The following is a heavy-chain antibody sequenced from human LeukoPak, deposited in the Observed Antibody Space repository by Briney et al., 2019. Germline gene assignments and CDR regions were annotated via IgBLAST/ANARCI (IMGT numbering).Heavy chain of an antibody. J-gene: IGHJ4*02. CDR3: ARDRDSSKIDY. V-gene: IGHV3-21*01. CDR2: ISSSSSYI. D-gene: IGHD6-13*01. Sequence: GGSLRLSCAASGFTFSSYGLSWVRQAPGKGLEWVSSISSSSSYIYYADSVKGRFTISRDNAKNSLYLQMNSLRAEDTAVYYCARDRDSSKIDYWGQGTLVTVSS. CDR1: GFTFSSYG.